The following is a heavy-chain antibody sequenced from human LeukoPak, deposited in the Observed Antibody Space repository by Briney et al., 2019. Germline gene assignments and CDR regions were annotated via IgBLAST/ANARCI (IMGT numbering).Heavy chain of an antibody. Sequence: PGGALRLSCAHSGFTFSDYYTSWIRQAPGKGLEWVSYISSSGSTIYYADSVKGRFTISRDNAKNSLYLQMNSLRAEDTAVYYCARNPDSSGYDYYYYGMDVWGQGTTVTVSS. V-gene: IGHV3-11*01. J-gene: IGHJ6*02. CDR3: ARNPDSSGYDYYYYGMDV. D-gene: IGHD5-12*01. CDR1: GFTFSDYY. CDR2: ISSSGSTI.